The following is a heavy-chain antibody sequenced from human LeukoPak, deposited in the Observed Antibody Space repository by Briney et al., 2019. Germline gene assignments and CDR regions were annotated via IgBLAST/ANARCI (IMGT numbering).Heavy chain of an antibody. J-gene: IGHJ4*02. CDR1: GYSFPTYW. Sequence: GESLKISCKGSGYSFPTYWIAWVRQMPGKGLEWMGIIYPDESNIRYSPSFQGQVTISADKPISTAYLQWSSLKASDTAMYYCARPPSRGYSSSFEYWGQGTLVTVSS. D-gene: IGHD2-2*03. CDR2: IYPDESNI. V-gene: IGHV5-51*01. CDR3: ARPPSRGYSSSFEY.